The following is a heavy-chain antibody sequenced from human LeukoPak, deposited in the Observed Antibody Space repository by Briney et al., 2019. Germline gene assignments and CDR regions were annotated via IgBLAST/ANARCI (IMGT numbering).Heavy chain of an antibody. CDR3: ASLGVLSRGYQEYYYYMDV. CDR2: IYTSGST. CDR1: GGSLSSGSYY. V-gene: IGHV4-61*02. Sequence: SQTLSLTCTVSGGSLSSGSYYWSWVRQPAGTGLEWVVRIYTSGSTNNNPSHKSRVTITVDTSKNQFSLKLSSVTAADTAVYYCASLGVLSRGYQEYYYYMDVWGKGTTVTVSS. D-gene: IGHD3-22*01. J-gene: IGHJ6*03.